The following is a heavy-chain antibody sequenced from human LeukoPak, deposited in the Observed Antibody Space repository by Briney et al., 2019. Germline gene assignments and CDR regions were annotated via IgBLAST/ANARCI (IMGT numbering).Heavy chain of an antibody. D-gene: IGHD5-18*01. CDR3: ACGYSYGFDY. Sequence: SETLSLTCAVYGGSFSGYYWSWIRQPPGKGLEWIGEINHSGSTNYNPSLKSRVTISVDTSKNQFSLKLSSVTAADTAVYYCACGYSYGFDYWGQGTLVTVSS. V-gene: IGHV4-34*01. J-gene: IGHJ4*02. CDR2: INHSGST. CDR1: GGSFSGYY.